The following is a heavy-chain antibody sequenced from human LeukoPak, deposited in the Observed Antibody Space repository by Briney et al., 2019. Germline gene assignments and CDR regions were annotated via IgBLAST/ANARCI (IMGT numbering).Heavy chain of an antibody. V-gene: IGHV3-49*04. CDR3: TRDYPASFDV. Sequence: GGSLRLSCTVSGFNFGDFAMSWVRQAPGKGLEWLGFIRSTIYGGTTDYAAPVKGRFTISRDDSKSIAYLQMNSLKTEDTAMYYCTRDYPASFDVWGQGTLVTVSS. J-gene: IGHJ3*01. CDR2: IRSTIYGGTT. CDR1: GFNFGDFA.